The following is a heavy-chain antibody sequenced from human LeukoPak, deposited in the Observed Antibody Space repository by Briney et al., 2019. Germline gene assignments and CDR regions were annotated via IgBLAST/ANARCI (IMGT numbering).Heavy chain of an antibody. J-gene: IGHJ6*02. Sequence: PSETLSLTCTVSGGSISSRNYYWGWIRQPPGKGLEWIGSIYYSGSTYYNPSLKSRVTISVDTSKNQFSLKLGFVTAAETAVYYCAGERIYYGLDVWGQGTTVTVSS. CDR3: AGERIYYGLDV. CDR1: GGSISSRNYY. D-gene: IGHD3-10*01. CDR2: IYYSGST. V-gene: IGHV4-39*01.